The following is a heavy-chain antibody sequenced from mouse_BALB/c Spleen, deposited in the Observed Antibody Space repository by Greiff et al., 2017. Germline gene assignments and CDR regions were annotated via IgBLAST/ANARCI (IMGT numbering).Heavy chain of an antibody. V-gene: IGHV3-8*02. Sequence: EVQLQESGPSLVKPSQTLSLTCSVTGDSITSGYWNWIRKFPGNKLEYMGYISYSGSTYYNPSLKSRISITRDTSKNQYYLQLNSVTTEDTATYYCARAEYDYGDYYAMDYWGQGTSVTVSS. CDR1: GDSITSGY. D-gene: IGHD2-4*01. J-gene: IGHJ4*01. CDR2: ISYSGST. CDR3: ARAEYDYGDYYAMDY.